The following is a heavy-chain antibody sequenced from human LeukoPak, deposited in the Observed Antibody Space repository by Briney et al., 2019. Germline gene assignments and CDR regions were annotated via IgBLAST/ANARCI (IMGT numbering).Heavy chain of an antibody. Sequence: GGSLRLSCAASGFTFSSYAMNWVRQAPGKGLEWVSHISSSGGSTYYAGSVKGRFTISRDNSKNTLYLQMNSLRAEDTAAYYCAKALTGTKAFDIWGQGTMVTVSS. CDR2: ISSSGGST. V-gene: IGHV3-23*01. CDR3: AKALTGTKAFDI. D-gene: IGHD1-20*01. J-gene: IGHJ3*02. CDR1: GFTFSSYA.